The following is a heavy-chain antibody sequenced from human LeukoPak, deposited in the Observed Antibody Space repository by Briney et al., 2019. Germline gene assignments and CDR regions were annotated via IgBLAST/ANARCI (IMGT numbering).Heavy chain of an antibody. CDR2: VDYSGST. D-gene: IGHD5-18*01. CDR1: GGSISTFY. Sequence: SETLSLTCTVSGGSISTFYWSWIRQPPGKGLEWIGYVDYSGSTNYNPSLKSRVTMSVDTSNNQFSLNLSSVTAADTAVYYCARGGRGYSYEIDYWGQGTLVTVSS. V-gene: IGHV4-59*01. J-gene: IGHJ4*02. CDR3: ARGGRGYSYEIDY.